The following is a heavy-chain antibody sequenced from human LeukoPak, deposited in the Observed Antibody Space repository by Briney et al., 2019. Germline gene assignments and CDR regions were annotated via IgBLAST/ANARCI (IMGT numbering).Heavy chain of an antibody. V-gene: IGHV1-69*04. D-gene: IGHD5-18*01. CDR2: IIPILGIA. CDR3: ATQNEVTHDAFDI. Sequence: GASVKVSCKASGGTFSSYAISWVRQAPGQGLEWMGRIIPILGIANYAQKFQGRVTITADKSTSTAYMELSSLRSEDTAVYYCATQNEVTHDAFDIWGQGTMVTVSS. CDR1: GGTFSSYA. J-gene: IGHJ3*02.